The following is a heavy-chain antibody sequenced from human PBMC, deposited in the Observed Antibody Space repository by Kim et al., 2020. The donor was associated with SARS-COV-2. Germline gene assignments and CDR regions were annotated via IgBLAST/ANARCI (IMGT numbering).Heavy chain of an antibody. J-gene: IGHJ4*02. D-gene: IGHD3-22*01. CDR1: GFTFSSYA. CDR3: AKDSDTMIVEDLGFDY. V-gene: IGHV3-23*01. Sequence: GGSLRLSCAASGFTFSSYAMSWVRQAPGKGLEWVSAISGSGGSTYYADSVKGRFTISRDNSKNTLYLQMNSLRAEDTAVYYCAKDSDTMIVEDLGFDYWGQGTLVTVSS. CDR2: ISGSGGST.